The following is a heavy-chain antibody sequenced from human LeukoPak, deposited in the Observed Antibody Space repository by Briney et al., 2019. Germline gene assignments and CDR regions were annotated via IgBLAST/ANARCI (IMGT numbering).Heavy chain of an antibody. CDR1: GVSISAYY. CDR2: IYPGESIYASENT. D-gene: IGHD1-1*01. Sequence: PSETLSLTCSVSGVSISAYYWSWIRQPAGKGLEWIGRIYPGESIYASENTNYNPSLKSRVTISVDTSKNQFSLKLSSVTAADTAVYYCARFHDPSPFDYWGQGTLVTVSS. V-gene: IGHV4-4*07. CDR3: ARFHDPSPFDY. J-gene: IGHJ4*02.